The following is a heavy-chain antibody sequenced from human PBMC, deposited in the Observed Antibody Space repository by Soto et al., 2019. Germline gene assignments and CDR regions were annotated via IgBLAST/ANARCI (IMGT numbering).Heavy chain of an antibody. J-gene: IGHJ4*02. D-gene: IGHD2-2*01. V-gene: IGHV3-7*01. CDR1: GLTFSNYW. Sequence: EVQLVESGGGLVQPGGSLRLSCVVSGLTFSNYWMSWVHQAPGKGLEWVANINQDGSESYYVDSVKGRFTISRDNAKKSLYLQMTSPRAEDTAVYYCAGPARECSSPGCANWGQGTLVTVSS. CDR3: AGPARECSSPGCAN. CDR2: INQDGSES.